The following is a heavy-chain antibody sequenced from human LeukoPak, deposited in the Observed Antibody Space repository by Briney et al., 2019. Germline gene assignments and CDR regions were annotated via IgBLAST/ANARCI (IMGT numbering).Heavy chain of an antibody. D-gene: IGHD2-2*01. CDR3: ARDQGYCSSTSCYGYYYGMDV. Sequence: SVKVSCKASGGTFSSYAISWVRQAPGQGLEWMGGIIPIFGTANYAQKFQGRVTITADESTSTAYMELSSLRSEDTAVYYCARDQGYCSSTSCYGYYYGMDVWGQGTLVTVSS. J-gene: IGHJ6*02. CDR1: GGTFSSYA. CDR2: IIPIFGTA. V-gene: IGHV1-69*13.